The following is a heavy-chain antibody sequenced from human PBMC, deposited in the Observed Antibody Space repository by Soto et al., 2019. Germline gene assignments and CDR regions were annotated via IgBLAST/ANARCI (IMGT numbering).Heavy chain of an antibody. V-gene: IGHV3-30-3*01. J-gene: IGHJ4*02. CDR2: ISYDGSNK. CDR1: GFTFSSYA. CDR3: ARDGFSSGWYVGY. Sequence: QVQLVESGGGVVQPGRSLRLSCEASGFTFSSYAMHWVRQAPGKGLEWVAVISYDGSNKYYADSVKGRFTISRNNSKNTLYLKMNSLRAEDTAVYYGARDGFSSGWYVGYWGQGTLVTVSS. D-gene: IGHD6-19*01.